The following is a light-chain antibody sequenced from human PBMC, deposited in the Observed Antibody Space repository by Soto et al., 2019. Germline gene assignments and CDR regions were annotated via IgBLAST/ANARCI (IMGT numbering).Light chain of an antibody. CDR3: QQSYSTLALT. J-gene: IGKJ4*01. Sequence: DIQMTQSPSSLSASVGDRVTITCRASQSISSYLNWYQQKPGKAPKVLIYAASSLQSGVPSRFSGSGSETDVTLTISSLQPEDFATYYCQQSYSTLALTFGGGTKVE. CDR1: QSISSY. V-gene: IGKV1-39*01. CDR2: AAS.